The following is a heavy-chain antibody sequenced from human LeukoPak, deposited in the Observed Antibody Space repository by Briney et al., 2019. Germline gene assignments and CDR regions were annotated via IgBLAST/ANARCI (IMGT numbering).Heavy chain of an antibody. CDR1: GGSFSGYY. Sequence: PSETLSLTCAVYGGSFSGYYWSWIRQPPGKGLEWIGEINHSGSTNYNPSPKSRVTISVDTSTTQFSLKLSSVTAADTAVYYCARGPNYGGNSKDFDYWGQGTLVTVSS. J-gene: IGHJ4*02. V-gene: IGHV4-34*01. D-gene: IGHD4-23*01. CDR3: ARGPNYGGNSKDFDY. CDR2: INHSGST.